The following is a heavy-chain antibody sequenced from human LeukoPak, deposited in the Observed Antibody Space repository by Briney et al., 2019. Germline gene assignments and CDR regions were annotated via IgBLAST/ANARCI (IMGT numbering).Heavy chain of an antibody. CDR3: AIPREGLRNLRAFDY. CDR1: GYSISTNYY. D-gene: IGHD5-12*01. V-gene: IGHV4-38-2*02. J-gene: IGHJ4*02. CDR2: IFHRGTI. Sequence: SETLSLTCTVSGYSISTNYYWGWIRQPPGKGLEWIGSIFHRGTIFYSPSLRSRVTISLDTSKNQFSLKLTSVTAADTAVYYCAIPREGLRNLRAFDYWGQGTLVTVSS.